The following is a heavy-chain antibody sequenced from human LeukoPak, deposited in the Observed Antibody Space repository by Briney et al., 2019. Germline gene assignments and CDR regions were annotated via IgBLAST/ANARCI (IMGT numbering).Heavy chain of an antibody. J-gene: IGHJ6*02. V-gene: IGHV3-30-3*01. CDR1: GFTFSSYA. CDR2: ISYDGSNK. CDR3: ARDLQDIVVVPAAPYYYYGMDV. D-gene: IGHD2-2*01. Sequence: PGRSLRLSCAASGFTFSSYAMHWARQAPGKGLEWVAVISYDGSNKYYADSVKGRFSISRDNSKTTLYLQMNSLRAEDTAVYYCARDLQDIVVVPAAPYYYYGMDVWGQGTTVTVSS.